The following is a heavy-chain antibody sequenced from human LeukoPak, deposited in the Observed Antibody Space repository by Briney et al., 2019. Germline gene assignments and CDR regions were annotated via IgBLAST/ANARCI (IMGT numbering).Heavy chain of an antibody. V-gene: IGHV1-69*06. D-gene: IGHD4-17*01. Sequence: ASVKVSCKASGGTFSSYAISWVRQPPGQGLEWMGGIIPIFGTANYAQKFQGRVTITADKSTSTAYMELSSLRSEDTAVYYCARAPADYGDPHFDYWGQGTLVTVSS. J-gene: IGHJ4*02. CDR3: ARAPADYGDPHFDY. CDR1: GGTFSSYA. CDR2: IIPIFGTA.